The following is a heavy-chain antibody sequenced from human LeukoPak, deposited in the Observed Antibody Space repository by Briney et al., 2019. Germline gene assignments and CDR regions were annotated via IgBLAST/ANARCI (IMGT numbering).Heavy chain of an antibody. J-gene: IGHJ4*02. CDR2: IKQDGSEK. CDR3: ARGVPSQGYYDFQGGGY. Sequence: GGSLRLSCAASGFTFSSYWMSWVRRAPGKGLEWVANIKQDGSEKYYVDSVKGRFTISRDNAKNSLYLQMNSLRAEDTAVYYCARGVPSQGYYDFQGGGYWGQGTLVTVSS. D-gene: IGHD3-3*01. V-gene: IGHV3-7*01. CDR1: GFTFSSYW.